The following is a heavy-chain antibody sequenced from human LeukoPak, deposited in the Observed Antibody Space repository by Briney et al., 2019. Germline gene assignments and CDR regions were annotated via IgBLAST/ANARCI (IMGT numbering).Heavy chain of an antibody. Sequence: PSETLSLTCTVSGGSISSYYWSWIRQPPGKGLEWIGYIYYSGSTNYNPPLKSRVTISVDTSKNQFSLRLNSVTAVDTAVFYCARKPDSRNWFDPWGQGTLVIVSS. CDR1: GGSISSYY. V-gene: IGHV4-59*12. J-gene: IGHJ5*02. CDR3: ARKPDSRNWFDP. CDR2: IYYSGST. D-gene: IGHD1-14*01.